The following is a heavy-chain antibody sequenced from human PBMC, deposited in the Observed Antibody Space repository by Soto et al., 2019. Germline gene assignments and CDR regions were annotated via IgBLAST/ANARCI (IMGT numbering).Heavy chain of an antibody. CDR2: ISSSGSTI. CDR1: GFTFSDYY. CDR3: ARDDADIAAAGTTEVHDAFDI. V-gene: IGHV3-11*01. D-gene: IGHD6-13*01. J-gene: IGHJ3*02. Sequence: GGSLRLSCAASGFTFSDYYMSWIRQAPGKGLEWVSYISSSGSTIYYADSVKGRFTISRDNAKNSLYLQMNSLRAEDTAVYYCARDDADIAAAGTTEVHDAFDIWGQGTMVTVSS.